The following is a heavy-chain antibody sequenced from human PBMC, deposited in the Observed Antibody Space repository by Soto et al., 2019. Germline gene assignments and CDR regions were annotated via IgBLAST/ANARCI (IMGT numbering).Heavy chain of an antibody. CDR3: AKGLAIVLVPAAMNYYYGMDV. CDR1: GFTFSSYG. D-gene: IGHD2-2*01. J-gene: IGHJ6*02. V-gene: IGHV3-30*18. Sequence: QVQLVESGGGVVQPGRSLRLSCAASGFTFSSYGMHWVRQAPGKGLEWVAVISYDGSNKYYADSVKGRFTISRDNSKNTLYLKMNSLIDEDTAVYYCAKGLAIVLVPAAMNYYYGMDVWGQGTTVTVSS. CDR2: ISYDGSNK.